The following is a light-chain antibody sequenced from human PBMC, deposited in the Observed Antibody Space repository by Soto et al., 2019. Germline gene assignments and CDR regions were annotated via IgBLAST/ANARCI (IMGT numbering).Light chain of an antibody. CDR3: QQYNSYSWT. CDR2: AAS. CDR1: QSINTW. J-gene: IGKJ1*01. Sequence: DIQIAQSPSALSASLGDRITIACRASQSINTWLAWYQQKPGKAPKLLIYAASTLESGVPSRFSGSGSGTESTLTISSLQPDDFATYYCQQYNSYSWTFGQGTKVDIK. V-gene: IGKV1-5*03.